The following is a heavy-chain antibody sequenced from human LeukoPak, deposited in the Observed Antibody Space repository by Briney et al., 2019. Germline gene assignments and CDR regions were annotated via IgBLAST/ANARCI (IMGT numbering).Heavy chain of an antibody. CDR3: VKTMMTFGGVIRTDAFDI. D-gene: IGHD3-16*01. V-gene: IGHV3-64D*06. J-gene: IGHJ3*02. Sequence: GGSLRLSCSASGFTFSTFAMHWVRQAPGKRLEYVSGIDNNGDSTYYSDSVKARLTISRDNSKNTLFLQMASLRAEDTAVYYCVKTMMTFGGVIRTDAFDIWGQGTMVIVSS. CDR2: IDNNGDST. CDR1: GFTFSTFA.